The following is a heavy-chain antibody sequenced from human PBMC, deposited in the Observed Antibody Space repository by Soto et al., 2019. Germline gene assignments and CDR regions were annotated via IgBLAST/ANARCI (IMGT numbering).Heavy chain of an antibody. CDR1: GGSVSSGSYY. V-gene: IGHV4-61*01. CDR3: ARVYYDSSGYYFDAFDI. Sequence: QVQLQESGPGLVKPSETLSLTCTVSGGSVSSGSYYWSWIRQPPGKGLEWIGYIYYSGSTNYNPALKCRVTIPVDTAQNQFPLKLSSVTAADTAVYYCARVYYDSSGYYFDAFDIWGQGTMVTVSS. J-gene: IGHJ3*02. CDR2: IYYSGST. D-gene: IGHD3-22*01.